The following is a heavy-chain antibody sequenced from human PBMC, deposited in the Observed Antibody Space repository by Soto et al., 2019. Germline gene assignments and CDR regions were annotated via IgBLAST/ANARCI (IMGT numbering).Heavy chain of an antibody. V-gene: IGHV3-48*02. CDR2: ISSSSSTI. CDR1: GVTFSSYG. D-gene: IGHD6-13*01. J-gene: IGHJ5*02. Sequence: PGGSLRLSCASSGVTFSSYGMHWVRQAPGKGLEWVSYISSSSSTIYYADSVKGRFTISRDNAKNSLYLQMNSLRDEDTAVYYCARDSPYSSSWYDLNWFDPWGQGTLVTVSS. CDR3: ARDSPYSSSWYDLNWFDP.